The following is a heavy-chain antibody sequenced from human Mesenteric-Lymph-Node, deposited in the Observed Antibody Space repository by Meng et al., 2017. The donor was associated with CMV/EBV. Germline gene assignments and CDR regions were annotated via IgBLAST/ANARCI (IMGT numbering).Heavy chain of an antibody. J-gene: IGHJ6*02. V-gene: IGHV3-20*04. D-gene: IGHD6-6*01. CDR2: INWNGGST. Sequence: GESLKISCAASGFTFSIYGMSWVRQAPGKGLEWVSGINWNGGSTGYADSVKGRFTISRDNAKNSLYLQMNGLRAEDTALYYCARVSEYSSSSIYYYYYYGMDVWGQGTTVTVSS. CDR3: ARVSEYSSSSIYYYYYYGMDV. CDR1: GFTFSIYG.